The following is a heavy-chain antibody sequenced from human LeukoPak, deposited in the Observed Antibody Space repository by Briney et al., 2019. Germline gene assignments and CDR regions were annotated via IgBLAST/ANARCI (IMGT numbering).Heavy chain of an antibody. D-gene: IGHD4-17*01. CDR3: AVYGTTVTSNWFDP. V-gene: IGHV5-51*01. J-gene: IGHJ5*02. CDR1: GYSFTTYW. CDR2: IFPGNYDT. Sequence: GESLKISCKGSGYSFTTYWIGWVRQMPGKGLEWVGIIFPGNYDTRYSPSFQGQVTISADKSISTAYLQRRSLKASDTAMYFCAVYGTTVTSNWFDPWGQGTLVIVSS.